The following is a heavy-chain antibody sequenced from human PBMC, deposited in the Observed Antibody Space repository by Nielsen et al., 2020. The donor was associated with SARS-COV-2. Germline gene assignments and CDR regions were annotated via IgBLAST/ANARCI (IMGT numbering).Heavy chain of an antibody. CDR2: ISGTSTYI. D-gene: IGHD3-10*01. V-gene: IGHV3-21*01. Sequence: GESLKISCAASGFPFDTFNMNWVRQAPGKGLEWVSSISGTSTYIYYADSVRGRFTISRDNAKKSVYLQMHSLRAEDTAVYYCARDGLAVRGVIRYYYYYGMDVWGQGTMVTVSS. CDR1: GFPFDTFN. J-gene: IGHJ6*02. CDR3: ARDGLAVRGVIRYYYYYGMDV.